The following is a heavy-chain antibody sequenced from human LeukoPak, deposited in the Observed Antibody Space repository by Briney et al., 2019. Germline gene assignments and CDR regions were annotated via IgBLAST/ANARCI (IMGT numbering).Heavy chain of an antibody. D-gene: IGHD2-21*01. CDR1: GGSIRSGDYY. J-gene: IGHJ6*02. CDR3: ARLGGAYFKGGMDV. CDR2: IYNTGTT. Sequence: SETLSLTCTVSGGSIRSGDYYWGWIRQPPGKGLEWIGSIYNTGTTYYNTPLKSRVIMSVDTSKNQFSLVLTSVTAADTAVFYCARLGGAYFKGGMDVWGQGTTVTVSS. V-gene: IGHV4-39*07.